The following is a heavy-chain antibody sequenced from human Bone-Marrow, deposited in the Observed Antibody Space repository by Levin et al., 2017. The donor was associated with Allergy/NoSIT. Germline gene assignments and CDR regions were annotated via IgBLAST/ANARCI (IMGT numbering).Heavy chain of an antibody. Sequence: GESLKISCAASGFSFSKYDMHWVRQATGKGLEWVSAIGAVDDAYYPVSVKGRFTISRENAQNSLYLQMNSLRAGDTAVYFCVALSVDGVVYWGQGTPVTVSS. CDR3: VALSVDGVVY. CDR1: GFSFSKYD. CDR2: IGAVDDA. V-gene: IGHV3-13*01. D-gene: IGHD6-19*01. J-gene: IGHJ4*02.